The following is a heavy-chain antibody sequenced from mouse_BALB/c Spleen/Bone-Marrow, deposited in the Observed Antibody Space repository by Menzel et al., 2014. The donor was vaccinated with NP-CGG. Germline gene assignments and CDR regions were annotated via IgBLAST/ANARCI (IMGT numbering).Heavy chain of an antibody. J-gene: IGHJ2*01. CDR3: ARESSAGYYFDY. Sequence: GKSLEWIGGINPNNVVTSYNQKFKGKATLTVDKSSSTAYMELRSLTSEDSAVYYCARESSAGYYFDYWGQGTTLTVSS. D-gene: IGHD3-2*02. CDR2: INPNNVVT. V-gene: IGHV1-26*01.